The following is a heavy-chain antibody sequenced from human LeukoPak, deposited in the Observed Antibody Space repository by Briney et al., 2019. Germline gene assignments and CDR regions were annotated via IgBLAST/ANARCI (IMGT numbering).Heavy chain of an antibody. CDR1: GFTFSSYG. CDR2: IWYDGSNK. CDR3: ARSALSGYYDSSGYYSDAFDI. Sequence: GGSLRLSCAASGFTFSSYGMHWVRQAPGKGLEWVAVIWYDGSNKYYADSVKGRFTISRDNSKNTLYLQVNSLRAEDTAVYYCARSALSGYYDSSGYYSDAFDIWGQGTMVTVSS. D-gene: IGHD3-22*01. V-gene: IGHV3-33*01. J-gene: IGHJ3*02.